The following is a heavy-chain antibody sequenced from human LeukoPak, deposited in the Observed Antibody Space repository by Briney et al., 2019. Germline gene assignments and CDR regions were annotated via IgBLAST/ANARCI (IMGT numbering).Heavy chain of an antibody. CDR3: AMSGYSYGPIDY. D-gene: IGHD5-18*01. Sequence: PSETLSLTCTVSGGSISSYYWSWIRQPPGKGLEWIAYIYYSGSTDYNPSLKSRVTISLDTSKNHFSLKLSSVTAADTAVYYCAMSGYSYGPIDYWGQGTLVTVSS. J-gene: IGHJ4*02. V-gene: IGHV4-59*08. CDR2: IYYSGST. CDR1: GGSISSYY.